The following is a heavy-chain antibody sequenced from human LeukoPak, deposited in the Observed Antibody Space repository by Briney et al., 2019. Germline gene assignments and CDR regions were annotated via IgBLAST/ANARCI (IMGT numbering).Heavy chain of an antibody. D-gene: IGHD3-22*01. CDR2: IYPGDSGDSDT. CDR3: ARLPEPYYYDSSGYFDY. Sequence: GESLKISCKGSGYSFTSYWIGWVRQMPGKGLEWMGIIYPGDSGDSDTRYSPSFQGQVTISADKSISTAYLQWSSLKASDTAMYYCARLPEPYYYDSSGYFDYWGQETLVTVSS. V-gene: IGHV5-51*01. CDR1: GYSFTSYW. J-gene: IGHJ4*02.